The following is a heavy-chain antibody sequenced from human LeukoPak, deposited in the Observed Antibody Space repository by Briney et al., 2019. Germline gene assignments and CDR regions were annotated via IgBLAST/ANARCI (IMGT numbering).Heavy chain of an antibody. CDR1: GFTFSSYA. D-gene: IGHD3-22*01. V-gene: IGHV3-23*01. J-gene: IGHJ4*02. CDR2: ISGSGGST. CDR3: AKLGYYDSSGYYYN. Sequence: GGSLRLSCAASGFTFSSYAMSWVRQAPGKGLEWVSAISGSGGSTYYADSVKGRFTISRDNSKNTLCLQMNSLRAEDTAVYYCAKLGYYDSSGYYYNWGQGTLVTVSS.